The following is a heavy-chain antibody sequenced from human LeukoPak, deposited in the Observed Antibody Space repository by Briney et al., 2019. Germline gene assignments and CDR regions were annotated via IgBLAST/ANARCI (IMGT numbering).Heavy chain of an antibody. J-gene: IGHJ5*02. Sequence: PSETLSLTCAVSGGSISSGGYSWSWIRQPPGKGLEWIGYIYCSGSTYYNPSLKSRVTISVDTSKNQFSLKLSSVTAADTAVYYCARYGSGSSLIGPWGQGTLVTVSS. CDR2: IYCSGST. CDR3: ARYGSGSSLIGP. D-gene: IGHD3-10*01. CDR1: GGSISSGGYS. V-gene: IGHV4-30-2*05.